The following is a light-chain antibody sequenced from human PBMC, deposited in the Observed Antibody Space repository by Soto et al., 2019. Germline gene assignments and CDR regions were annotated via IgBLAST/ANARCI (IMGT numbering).Light chain of an antibody. Sequence: QPVLTQPPSVSGAPGQRVTISCTGSSSNIGAGYDVHWYQQPPGSAPKLLIYGNSNRPSGVPDRLSGSKSGSSASLAITGLQAEDEADYYCQSYDSSLSGYVFGTGTKLTVL. CDR2: GNS. V-gene: IGLV1-40*01. CDR1: SSNIGAGYD. CDR3: QSYDSSLSGYV. J-gene: IGLJ1*01.